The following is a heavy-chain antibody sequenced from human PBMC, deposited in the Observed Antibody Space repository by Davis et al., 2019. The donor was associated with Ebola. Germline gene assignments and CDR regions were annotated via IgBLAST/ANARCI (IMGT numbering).Heavy chain of an antibody. V-gene: IGHV1-2*05. D-gene: IGHD3-22*01. J-gene: IGHJ3*02. CDR3: ARESSSGTDAFDI. Sequence: ASVKVSFKASGYTFTGYYMHWVRQAPGQGLEWMGRINPNSGGTNYAQKFQGRVTMTRDTSISTAYMKLSRLRSDDTVVYYCARESSSGTDAFDIWGQGTMVTVSS. CDR2: INPNSGGT. CDR1: GYTFTGYY.